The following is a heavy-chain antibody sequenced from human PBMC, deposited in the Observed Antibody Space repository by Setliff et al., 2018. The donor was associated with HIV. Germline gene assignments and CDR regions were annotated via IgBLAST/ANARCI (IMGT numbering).Heavy chain of an antibody. CDR2: ISPDSGDT. CDR3: ARGGYDFRGLDY. Sequence: GASVKVSCKTSGYTFTVNHLHWVRQAPGQGVEWVGKISPDSGDTFYAQKFQGRVTLTRDTSINTAYMELTRLRSDDTAVFYCARGGYDFRGLDYWGQGTLVTVSS. CDR1: GYTFTVNH. V-gene: IGHV1-2*02. D-gene: IGHD5-12*01. J-gene: IGHJ4*02.